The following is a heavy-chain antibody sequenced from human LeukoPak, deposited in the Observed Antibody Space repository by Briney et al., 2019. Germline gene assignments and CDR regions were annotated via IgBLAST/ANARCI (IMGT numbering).Heavy chain of an antibody. CDR1: GFPFSSYW. Sequence: GGSLRLSCVASGFPFSSYWMTWVRQAPGKGLEWVANIKQDGSKKSYVDSVKGRFTISRDNAKNSLYLQMNSLRAEDTAVYYCAKGGAVTGTGTFDYWGRGTLVTVSS. D-gene: IGHD1-14*01. CDR2: IKQDGSKK. CDR3: AKGGAVTGTGTFDY. V-gene: IGHV3-7*03. J-gene: IGHJ4*02.